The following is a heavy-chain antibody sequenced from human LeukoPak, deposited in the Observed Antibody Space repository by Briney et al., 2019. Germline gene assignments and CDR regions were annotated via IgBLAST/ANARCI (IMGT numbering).Heavy chain of an antibody. Sequence: PSETLSLTCTVSGGFISSYYWSWIRQPPGKGLEWIGYIYYSGSTNYNPSLKSRVTISVDTSKNQFSLKLSSVTAADTAVYYCARDFRDGHFDYWGQGTLVTVSS. J-gene: IGHJ4*02. V-gene: IGHV4-59*01. CDR2: IYYSGST. CDR3: ARDFRDGHFDY. CDR1: GGFISSYY.